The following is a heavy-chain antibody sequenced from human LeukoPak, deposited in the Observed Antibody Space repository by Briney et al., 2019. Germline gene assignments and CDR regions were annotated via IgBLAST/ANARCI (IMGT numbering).Heavy chain of an antibody. Sequence: ASVKVSCKASGYRFTGYYLHWVRQAPGQGLEWMGWINPNSGFTHYPQKFQGRVTMTRDTSISTAYMELSRLRSDDTAVYYCARLADCSSSSCRSFDYWGQGTLVTVSS. J-gene: IGHJ4*02. CDR1: GYRFTGYY. CDR2: INPNSGFT. CDR3: ARLADCSSSSCRSFDY. V-gene: IGHV1-2*02. D-gene: IGHD2-2*01.